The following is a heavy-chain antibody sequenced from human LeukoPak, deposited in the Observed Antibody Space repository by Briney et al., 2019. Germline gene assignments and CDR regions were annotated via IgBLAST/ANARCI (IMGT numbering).Heavy chain of an antibody. J-gene: IGHJ4*02. D-gene: IGHD2-2*01. CDR1: GFTFSSYS. Sequence: GGSLRLSCAASGFTFSSYSMNWVRQAPGKGLEWVSSISSSSSYIYYADSVKGRFTMSRDNAKNSLYLQMNSLRAEDTAVYYCARGDIVVVPATYFDYWGQGTLVTVSS. CDR2: ISSSSSYI. V-gene: IGHV3-21*01. CDR3: ARGDIVVVPATYFDY.